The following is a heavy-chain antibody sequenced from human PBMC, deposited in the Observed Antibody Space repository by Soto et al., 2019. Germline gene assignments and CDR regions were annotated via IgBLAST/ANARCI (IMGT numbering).Heavy chain of an antibody. CDR3: ARGSTTGGVYYYGMDV. CDR1: GGSISSYY. J-gene: IGHJ6*02. D-gene: IGHD4-4*01. CDR2: IYYSGST. V-gene: IGHV4-59*01. Sequence: QVQLQESGPGLVKPSETLSLTCTVSGGSISSYYWSWIRQPPGKGLEWIGYIYYSGSTNYNPSLRTRVTIAVDTSKNQFSLKLSSVTAEDTAVYYCARGSTTGGVYYYGMDVWGQGTTVTVSS.